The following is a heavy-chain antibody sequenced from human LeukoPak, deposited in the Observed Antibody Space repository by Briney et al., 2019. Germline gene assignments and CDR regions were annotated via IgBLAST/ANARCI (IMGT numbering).Heavy chain of an antibody. J-gene: IGHJ6*03. CDR1: GGSISSGSYY. CDR3: AREDRGGYSYGKPYYYYMDV. V-gene: IGHV4-61*02. CDR2: IYTSGST. D-gene: IGHD5-18*01. Sequence: PSETLSLTCTVSGGSISSGSYYWTWIRQPAGKGLEWIGRIYTSGSTNYNPSLKSRVTISVDTSKNQFSLKLSSVTAADTAVYYCAREDRGGYSYGKPYYYYMDVWGKGTTVTISS.